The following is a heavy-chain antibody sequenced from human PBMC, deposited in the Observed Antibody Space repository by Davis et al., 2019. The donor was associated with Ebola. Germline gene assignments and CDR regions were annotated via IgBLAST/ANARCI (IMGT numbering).Heavy chain of an antibody. CDR1: GFTFSSYA. J-gene: IGHJ6*02. CDR2: IWYDGSNK. D-gene: IGHD3-22*01. CDR3: ARTSTDSSPNTIRDVARYYYYYYGMDV. Sequence: GESLKISCAASGFTFSSYAMHWVRQAPGKGLEWVAVIWYDGSNKYYADSVKGRFTISRDNAKNSLYLQMNSLRAEDTAVYYCARTSTDSSPNTIRDVARYYYYYYGMDVWGQGTTVTVSS. V-gene: IGHV3-33*08.